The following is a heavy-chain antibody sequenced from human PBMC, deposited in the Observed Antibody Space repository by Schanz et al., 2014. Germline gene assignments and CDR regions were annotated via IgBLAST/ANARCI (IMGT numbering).Heavy chain of an antibody. CDR3: VRSGRPIDDHCVDV. CDR1: GFTFSGSV. D-gene: IGHD3-10*01. Sequence: EVQLVESGGGLVQPGGSLRLSCVASGFTFSGSVMHWVRQASGKGLEWVGRIRSKADTYATTYAAPLKGRITISRDDSKNTSYLQMNSLKTEDTAVYYCVRSGRPIDDHCVDVWGQGTTVTVSS. J-gene: IGHJ6*02. CDR2: IRSKADTYAT. V-gene: IGHV3-73*01.